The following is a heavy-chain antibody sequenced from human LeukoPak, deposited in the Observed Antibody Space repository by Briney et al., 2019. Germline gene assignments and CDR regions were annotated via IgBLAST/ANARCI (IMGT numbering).Heavy chain of an antibody. CDR3: ARLKGCSGGSCYSGLRYYYGMDV. Sequence: SETLSLTCAVSGGSISSGGYSWSWIRQPPGKGLEWIGYIYYSGSTNYNPSLKSRVTISVDTSKNQFSLKLSSVTAADTAVYYCARLKGCSGGSCYSGLRYYYGMDVWGQGTTVTVSS. J-gene: IGHJ6*02. CDR2: IYYSGST. CDR1: GGSISSGGYS. D-gene: IGHD2-15*01. V-gene: IGHV4-61*08.